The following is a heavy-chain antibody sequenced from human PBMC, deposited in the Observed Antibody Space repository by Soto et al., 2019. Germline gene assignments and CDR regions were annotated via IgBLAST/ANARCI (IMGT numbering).Heavy chain of an antibody. J-gene: IGHJ3*01. CDR3: AREGKEISTRGGWNASDL. V-gene: IGHV4-31*03. Sequence: QLQLQESGPGLVKPSQTLSLTCTVSGGSIRGADYFWSWIRQHPGKGLEWIGYIYASGSSYTNPSLKSRVTISVDTSQNQFSLNLTSVTAADTAVYYCAREGKEISTRGGWNASDLWGQGTKVSVSS. CDR1: GGSIRGADYF. CDR2: IYASGSS. D-gene: IGHD2-15*01.